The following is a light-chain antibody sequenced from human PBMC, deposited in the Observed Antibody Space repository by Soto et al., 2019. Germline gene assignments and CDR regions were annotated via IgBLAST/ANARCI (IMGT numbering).Light chain of an antibody. Sequence: EIVLTQSPATLSLSPVERATLSCMASQSVSSYLAWHQQKPGQAPRLLIYDASNRATGIPARFSGSGSGTDFTLTISSLEPEDFAVYYCQQRSSWPITFGQGTRLEIK. CDR1: QSVSSY. V-gene: IGKV3-11*01. CDR2: DAS. J-gene: IGKJ5*01. CDR3: QQRSSWPIT.